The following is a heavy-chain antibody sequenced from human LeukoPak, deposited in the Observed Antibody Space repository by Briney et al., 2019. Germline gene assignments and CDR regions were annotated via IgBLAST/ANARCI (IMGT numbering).Heavy chain of an antibody. CDR3: ARNFGGNSYDAFDI. CDR2: VRSSSSTI. J-gene: IGHJ3*02. V-gene: IGHV3-48*01. CDR1: GFTFSSYS. D-gene: IGHD4-23*01. Sequence: PGGSLRLSCAASGFTFSSYSMNWVRQAPGKGLEWVSYVRSSSSTIYYADSVKGRFTVSRDNAKKSLYLQMNSLRAEDTAVYYCARNFGGNSYDAFDIWGQGTMVTVSS.